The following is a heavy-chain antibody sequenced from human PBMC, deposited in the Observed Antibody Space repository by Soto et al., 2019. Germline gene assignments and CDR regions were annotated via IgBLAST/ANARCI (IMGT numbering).Heavy chain of an antibody. D-gene: IGHD3-22*01. J-gene: IGHJ6*02. CDR2: INAGNGNT. V-gene: IGHV1-3*01. Sequence: ASVKVSCKASGYTFTSYALHWVRQAPGQRLEWMGWINAGNGNTKYSKKFQGRVTITRDTSASTAYMELSSLRSEDTAVYYYDSSGRLARNYYYYGMDVWGQGTTVTVSS. CDR3: DSSGRLARNYYYYGMDV. CDR1: GYTFTSYA.